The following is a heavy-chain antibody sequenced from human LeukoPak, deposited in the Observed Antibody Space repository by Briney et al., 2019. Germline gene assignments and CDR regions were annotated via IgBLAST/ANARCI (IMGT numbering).Heavy chain of an antibody. J-gene: IGHJ4*02. CDR1: GGSISSGSYY. D-gene: IGHD4-11*01. Sequence: PSETLSLSCTASGGSISSGSYYWGWLRQPAGKGLEWIVYIYTSGSTNYNPSRKRRVTISVDTSNNKSTLKVSYVTAADTAVYYCARNAIYDYNSNLDYWGQGTLVTVSS. CDR3: ARNAIYDYNSNLDY. CDR2: IYTSGST. V-gene: IGHV4-61*09.